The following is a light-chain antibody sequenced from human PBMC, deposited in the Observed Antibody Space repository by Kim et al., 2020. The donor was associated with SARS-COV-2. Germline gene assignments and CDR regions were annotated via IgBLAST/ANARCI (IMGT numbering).Light chain of an antibody. V-gene: IGLV3-19*01. Sequence: SSELTQDPAVSVALGQTVRITCQGDSLRRYYASWYQQKPGQAPVLVIYGKNNRPSGIPDRFSGSSSGNTASLTITGAQAEEEADYYCKSRDSSGNVVFGGGTQLTVL. CDR3: KSRDSSGNVV. CDR1: SLRRYY. CDR2: GKN. J-gene: IGLJ2*01.